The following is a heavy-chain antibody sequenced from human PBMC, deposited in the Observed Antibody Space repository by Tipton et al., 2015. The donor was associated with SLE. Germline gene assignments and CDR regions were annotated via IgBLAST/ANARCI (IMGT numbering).Heavy chain of an antibody. CDR3: ASRRDGRGTWFDP. Sequence: TLSLTCSVSGGSISSRSYYWGWIRQPPGKGLEWIGNMYYTGSTYYNPSLKSRVTISVDTSKNQFSLKLSSVTAADTAVYYCASRRDGRGTWFDPWGQGTLVTVSS. CDR1: GGSISSRSYY. D-gene: IGHD3-10*01. J-gene: IGHJ5*02. CDR2: MYYTGST. V-gene: IGHV4-39*07.